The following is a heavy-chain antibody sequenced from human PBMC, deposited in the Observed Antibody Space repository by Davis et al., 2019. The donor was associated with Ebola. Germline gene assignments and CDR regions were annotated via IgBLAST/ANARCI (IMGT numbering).Heavy chain of an antibody. V-gene: IGHV1-18*04. Sequence: ASVKVSCKASGYTFTSYGISWVRQAPGQGLEWMGCINPYSGNTNYAQKLQGRVTMTTDTSTSTAYMDLRILTSDDTAVFYCARDGEQWLPHYYGMDVWGQGTTVTVSS. CDR2: INPYSGNT. CDR3: ARDGEQWLPHYYGMDV. CDR1: GYTFTSYG. D-gene: IGHD6-19*01. J-gene: IGHJ6*02.